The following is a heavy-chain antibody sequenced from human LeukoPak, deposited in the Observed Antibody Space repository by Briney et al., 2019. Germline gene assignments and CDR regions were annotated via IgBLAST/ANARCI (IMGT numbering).Heavy chain of an antibody. D-gene: IGHD6-25*01. Sequence: GGSLRLSCAASGFTFNTYAMSWVRQAPGKGLEWVLAISDSGGSAYYADSVKGRFTISRDNSKNTLYLRMKSLRAGDTAIYYCAKDRRLASFDYGGQGTLVTVAA. J-gene: IGHJ4*02. CDR1: GFTFNTYA. CDR3: AKDRRLASFDY. V-gene: IGHV3-23*01. CDR2: ISDSGGSA.